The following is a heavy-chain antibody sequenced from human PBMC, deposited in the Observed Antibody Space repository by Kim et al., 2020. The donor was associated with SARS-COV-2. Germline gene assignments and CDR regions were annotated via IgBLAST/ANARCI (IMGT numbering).Heavy chain of an antibody. Sequence: GGSLRLSCAVSGFTLSKNAMSWVRQAPGRGLEWVSTIHPRAETTYYADSVNGRFTIYRDNSNHTLYLQLTCLRADDTAVYYCAKDRGGSGWPVFDSWGQG. CDR1: GFTLSKNA. V-gene: IGHV3-23*01. CDR2: IHPRAETT. D-gene: IGHD6-19*01. J-gene: IGHJ4*02. CDR3: AKDRGGSGWPVFDS.